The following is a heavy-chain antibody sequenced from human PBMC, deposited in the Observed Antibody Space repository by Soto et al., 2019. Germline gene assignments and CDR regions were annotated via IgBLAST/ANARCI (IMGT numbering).Heavy chain of an antibody. CDR2: ISYDGSNK. D-gene: IGHD3-16*01. J-gene: IGHJ6*02. CDR3: ARDMMMDWYYHYGMDV. Sequence: GGSLRLSCAASGFTFSSYAMHWVRQAPGKGLEWVAVISYDGSNKYCADSVKGRFTISRDNSKNTLYLQMNSLRAEDTAVYYCARDMMMDWYYHYGMDVWGQGTTVTVSS. V-gene: IGHV3-30-3*01. CDR1: GFTFSSYA.